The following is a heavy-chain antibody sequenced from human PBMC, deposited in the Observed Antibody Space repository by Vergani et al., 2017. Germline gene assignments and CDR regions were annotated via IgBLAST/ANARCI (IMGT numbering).Heavy chain of an antibody. CDR3: AGDTHSWQRADR. V-gene: IGHV4-30-2*01. J-gene: IGHJ5*02. CDR1: GGSISSGGYS. Sequence: QLQLQESGSGLVKPSQTLSLTCAVSGGSISSGGYSWSWIRQPPGKGLEWIGYIYHSGSTYYNPSLKSRVTISVDRSKNQFSLKLSSVTAADSAIYYCAGDTHSWQRADRWGQGLLVSVSS. CDR2: IYHSGST. D-gene: IGHD6-13*01.